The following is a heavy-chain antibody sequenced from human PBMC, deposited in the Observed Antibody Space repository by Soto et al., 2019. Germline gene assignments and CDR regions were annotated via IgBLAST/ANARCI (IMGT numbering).Heavy chain of an antibody. V-gene: IGHV3-9*01. Sequence: EVQLVESGGGSVQPGMSLRLACSTSGFLFNEYAMHWVRQAPGKGLEWVAGISYNSDSRDYGESVRGRFTIFRDNTKNSVYLQMNRLRFEDTAFYYCAKDIRGASAAGFDAWGQGTLVTVSS. D-gene: IGHD6-25*01. CDR2: ISYNSDSR. CDR1: GFLFNEYA. J-gene: IGHJ4*02. CDR3: AKDIRGASAAGFDA.